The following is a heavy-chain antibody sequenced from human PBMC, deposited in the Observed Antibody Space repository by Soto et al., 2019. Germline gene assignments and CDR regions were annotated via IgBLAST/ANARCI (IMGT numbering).Heavy chain of an antibody. CDR1: GYTFTSYD. CDR2: MNPNSGNT. J-gene: IGHJ4*02. Sequence: ASVKVSCKASGYTFTSYDINWVRQATGQGLEWMGWMNPNSGNTGYAQKFQGRVTMTRNTSISTAYMELSSLRSEDTAVYYCAIVWYYGPQDYFDYWGQGTLVTVSS. V-gene: IGHV1-8*01. D-gene: IGHD3-10*01. CDR3: AIVWYYGPQDYFDY.